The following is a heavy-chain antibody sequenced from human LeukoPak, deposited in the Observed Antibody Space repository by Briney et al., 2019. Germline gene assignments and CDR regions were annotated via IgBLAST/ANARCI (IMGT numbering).Heavy chain of an antibody. CDR1: GGSISSSSYY. Sequence: SETLSLTCTVSGGSISSSSYYWGWIRQPPGKGLEWIGSIYYSGSTYYNPSLKSRVTISVDTSKNQFSLKLSSVTAADTAVYYCAGVDSSGWGDLRYFDYWGQGTLVTVSS. D-gene: IGHD6-19*01. V-gene: IGHV4-39*01. CDR3: AGVDSSGWGDLRYFDY. CDR2: IYYSGST. J-gene: IGHJ4*02.